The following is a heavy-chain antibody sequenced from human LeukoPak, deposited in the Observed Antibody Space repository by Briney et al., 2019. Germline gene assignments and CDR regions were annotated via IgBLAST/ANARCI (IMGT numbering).Heavy chain of an antibody. J-gene: IGHJ4*02. Sequence: SETLSLTCTVSGGSISSSSYNWAWIRQPPGKGLEWIGNIDNIGSTYYNPSLQSRVTISVDKSKDQLSLKLNSVTAADTAMYYCTRRPPGYSGYKFVKTRGYYFDSCGQGTLVTVSS. CDR1: GGSISSSSYN. CDR2: IDNIGST. V-gene: IGHV4-39*01. CDR3: TRRPPGYSGYKFVKTRGYYFDS. D-gene: IGHD5-12*01.